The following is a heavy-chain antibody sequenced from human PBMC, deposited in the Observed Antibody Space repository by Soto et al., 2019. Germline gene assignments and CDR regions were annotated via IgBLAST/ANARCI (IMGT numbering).Heavy chain of an antibody. CDR2: ISYDGSNK. Sequence: GGSLRLSCAASGFTFSSYAMHWVRQAPGKGLEWVAVISYDGSNKYYADSVKGRFTISRDNSKNTLYLQMNSLRAEDTAVYYCARSNQRLGELSYWGQGTLVTVSS. D-gene: IGHD3-16*02. V-gene: IGHV3-30*04. J-gene: IGHJ4*02. CDR3: ARSNQRLGELSY. CDR1: GFTFSSYA.